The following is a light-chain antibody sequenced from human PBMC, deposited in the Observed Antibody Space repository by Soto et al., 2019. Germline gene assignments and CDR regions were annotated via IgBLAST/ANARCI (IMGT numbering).Light chain of an antibody. CDR1: RDISSS. CDR2: AAS. CDR3: QKYNSAPNT. J-gene: IGKJ2*01. V-gene: IGKV1-27*01. Sequence: DVQMTQSPSSLSASVGDRVTITCRASRDISSSLAWYQQKPGNVPKLLIYAASTLHAGVQSRFSGSGSGTFLTLTINSLQPEDVATYFCQKYNSAPNTFGRGTRLEIK.